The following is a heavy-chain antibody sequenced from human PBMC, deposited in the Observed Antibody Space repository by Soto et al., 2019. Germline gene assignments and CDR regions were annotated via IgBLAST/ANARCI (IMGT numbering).Heavy chain of an antibody. V-gene: IGHV3-23*01. CDR1: GFTFSSYA. J-gene: IGHJ6*02. D-gene: IGHD3-22*01. Sequence: PGGSLRLSCAASGFTFSSYAMSWVRQAPGKGLEWVSAISGSGGSTYYADSVKGRFTISRDNSKNTLYLQMNSLRAEDTAVYYCAKDGYMGVDLPHYYYGMDVWGQGTTVTVSS. CDR3: AKDGYMGVDLPHYYYGMDV. CDR2: ISGSGGST.